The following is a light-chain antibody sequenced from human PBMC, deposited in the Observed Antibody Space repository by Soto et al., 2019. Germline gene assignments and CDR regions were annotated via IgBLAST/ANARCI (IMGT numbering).Light chain of an antibody. V-gene: IGLV7-43*01. CDR3: LLYFSGSLYV. CDR2: ATS. J-gene: IGLJ1*01. CDR1: IGPVTSGYY. Sequence: QAVVTQEPSVTVSPGGTVTLTCTSSIGPVTSGYYPSWFQQKPGQPPRPLIYATSNKHSWTPARFSGSLLGGKAALTLSDVQPDDEADYYCLLYFSGSLYVFETGTKLTVL.